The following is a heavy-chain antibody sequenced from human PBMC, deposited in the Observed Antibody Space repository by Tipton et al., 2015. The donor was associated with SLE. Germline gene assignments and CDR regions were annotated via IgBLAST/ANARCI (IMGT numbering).Heavy chain of an antibody. CDR1: GGSFSGYY. J-gene: IGHJ6*04. CDR3: ARGGVGANPLDV. Sequence: LRLSCAVYGGSFSGYYWSWIRQPPGKGLEWIGEINHSGSTNYNPSLKSRVTISVDTSKNQFSLKLSSVTAADTAVYYCARGGVGANPLDVWGKGTTVTVSS. V-gene: IGHV4-34*01. CDR2: INHSGST. D-gene: IGHD1-26*01.